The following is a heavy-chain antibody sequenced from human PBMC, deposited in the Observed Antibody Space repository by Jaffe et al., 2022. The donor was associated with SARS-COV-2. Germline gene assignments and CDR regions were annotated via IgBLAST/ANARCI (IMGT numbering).Heavy chain of an antibody. CDR1: GFTFSSYG. V-gene: IGHV3-30*18. CDR3: AKDLNYDSSGGRDEAQDY. D-gene: IGHD3-22*01. CDR2: ISYDGSNK. Sequence: QVQLVESGGGVVQPGRSLRLSCAASGFTFSSYGMHWVRQAPGKGLEWVAVISYDGSNKYYADSVKGRFTISRDNSKNTLYLQMNSLRAEDTAVYYCAKDLNYDSSGGRDEAQDYWGQGTLVTVSS. J-gene: IGHJ4*02.